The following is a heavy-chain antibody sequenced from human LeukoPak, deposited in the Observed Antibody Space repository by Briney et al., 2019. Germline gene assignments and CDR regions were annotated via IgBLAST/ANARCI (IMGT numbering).Heavy chain of an antibody. CDR3: ARAKYQLYYFDY. D-gene: IGHD2-2*01. J-gene: IGHJ4*02. Sequence: PGGSLRLSCAASGFTVSSNYMSWVRQAPGKGLEWVSVIYSGGSTYYADSVKGRFTISRDNSKNTLYLQMNSLRAEDTAVYYCARAKYQLYYFDYWGQGTLVTVSS. CDR1: GFTVSSNY. CDR2: IYSGGST. V-gene: IGHV3-53*01.